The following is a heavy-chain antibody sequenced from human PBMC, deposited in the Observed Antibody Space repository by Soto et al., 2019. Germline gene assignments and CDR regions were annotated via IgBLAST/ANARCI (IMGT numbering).Heavy chain of an antibody. CDR2: IYYSGST. V-gene: IGHV4-31*03. CDR3: ASEGDYPYGMDV. CDR1: GGSISSGGYY. Sequence: NPSETLSLTCTVSGGSISSGGYYWSWIRQHPGKGLEWIGYIYYSGSTYYNPSLKSRVTISVDTSKNQFSLKLSSVTAADTAVYYCASEGDYPYGMDVWGQGTTVTVSS. D-gene: IGHD4-17*01. J-gene: IGHJ6*02.